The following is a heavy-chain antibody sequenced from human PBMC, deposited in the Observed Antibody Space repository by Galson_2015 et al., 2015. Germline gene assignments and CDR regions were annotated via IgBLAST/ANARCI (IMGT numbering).Heavy chain of an antibody. Sequence: ETLSLTCTVSGGSISCRSYYWGWIRQPPGKGLEWIGSIYYSGSTYYNPSLKSRVTISVDTSKNQFSLKLSSVTAADVAVYYCARHVREAVAGTLTGFDYWGQGTLVTVSS. CDR2: IYYSGST. J-gene: IGHJ4*02. CDR1: GGSISCRSYY. CDR3: ARHVREAVAGTLTGFDY. V-gene: IGHV4-39*01. D-gene: IGHD6-19*01.